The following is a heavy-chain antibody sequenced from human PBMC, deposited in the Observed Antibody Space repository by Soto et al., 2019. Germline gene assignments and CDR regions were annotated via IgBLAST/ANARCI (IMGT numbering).Heavy chain of an antibody. D-gene: IGHD3-3*01. V-gene: IGHV1-69*13. Sequence: SVKVSCKASGGTFSSYASSWVRQAPGQGLEWMGGIIPIFGTANYAQKFQGRVTITADESTSTAYMELSSLRSEDTAVYYCARDVITIFGVVIISRPMDVGGHGTKVTVS. CDR2: IIPIFGTA. CDR3: ARDVITIFGVVIISRPMDV. CDR1: GGTFSSYA. J-gene: IGHJ6*02.